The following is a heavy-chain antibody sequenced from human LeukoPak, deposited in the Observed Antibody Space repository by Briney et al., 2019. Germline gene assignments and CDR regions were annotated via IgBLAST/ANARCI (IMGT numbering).Heavy chain of an antibody. V-gene: IGHV4-59*12. CDR1: GGSMSSYH. CDR2: IYYSGTT. J-gene: IGHJ4*02. Sequence: SETLSLTCTVPGGSMSSYHWSWIRQPPGKGLEWIGYIYYSGTTNYKPSLKSRVTISVDTSKNQFSLKLSSVTAADAAVYYCARARGAEALDYWGQGTLVTVSS. CDR3: ARARGAEALDY. D-gene: IGHD6-19*01.